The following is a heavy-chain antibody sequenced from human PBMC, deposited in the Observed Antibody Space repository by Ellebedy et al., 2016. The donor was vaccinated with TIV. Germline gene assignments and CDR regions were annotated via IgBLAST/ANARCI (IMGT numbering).Heavy chain of an antibody. Sequence: GSLRLSCAVYGGSFSGYYWSWIRQPPGKGLEWIGEIHHSGSTNYNPSLKSRVTISVDTSKNQFSLRLPSVTAAATAVYYCARRYCSGRGDCSGGRVSYFDYWGQGTLVTVSS. D-gene: IGHD2-21*02. V-gene: IGHV4-34*01. CDR2: IHHSGST. CDR1: GGSFSGYY. CDR3: ARRYCSGRGDCSGGRVSYFDY. J-gene: IGHJ4*02.